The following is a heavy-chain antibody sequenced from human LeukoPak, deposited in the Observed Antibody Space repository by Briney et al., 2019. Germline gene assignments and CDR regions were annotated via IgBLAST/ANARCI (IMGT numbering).Heavy chain of an antibody. J-gene: IGHJ6*03. CDR3: AKVPAAIWNYMDV. V-gene: IGHV3-23*01. CDR2: ISGSGGST. Sequence: GGSLRLSCAASGFTFSSYAMSWVRQAPGKWLEWVSAISGSGGSTYYADSVKGRFTISRDNSKNTLYLQMNSLRAEDTAVYYCAKVPAAIWNYMDVWGKGTTVTVSS. CDR1: GFTFSSYA. D-gene: IGHD2-2*02.